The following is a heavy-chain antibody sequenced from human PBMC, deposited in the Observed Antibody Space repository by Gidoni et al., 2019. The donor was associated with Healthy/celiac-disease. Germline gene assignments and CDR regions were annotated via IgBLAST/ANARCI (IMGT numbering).Heavy chain of an antibody. CDR2: ISSSSSYT. D-gene: IGHD3-22*01. CDR3: ARDFVNYDSSGYYYVRVPADY. J-gene: IGHJ4*02. V-gene: IGHV3-11*06. Sequence: QVQLVESGGGLVKPGGSLRLSCAASGFTFSDYYLCWLRQAPGKGLEWVSYISSSSSYTNYADSVKGRFTISRDNAKNSLYLQMNSLRAEDTAVYYCARDFVNYDSSGYYYVRVPADYWGQGTLVTVSS. CDR1: GFTFSDYY.